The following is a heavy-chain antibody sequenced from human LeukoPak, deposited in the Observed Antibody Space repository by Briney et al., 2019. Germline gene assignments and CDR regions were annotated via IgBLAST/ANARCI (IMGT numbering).Heavy chain of an antibody. V-gene: IGHV4-61*02. CDR3: AREQVGIAVAGLRGLDY. J-gene: IGHJ4*02. D-gene: IGHD6-19*01. CDR1: GGSISSGSYY. Sequence: SQTLSLTCTVSGGSISSGSYYWSWIRQPAGKGLEWIGRIYTRGSTNYNPSLKSRVTISVDTSKNQFSLKLSSVTAADTAVYYCAREQVGIAVAGLRGLDYWGQGTLVTVSS. CDR2: IYTRGST.